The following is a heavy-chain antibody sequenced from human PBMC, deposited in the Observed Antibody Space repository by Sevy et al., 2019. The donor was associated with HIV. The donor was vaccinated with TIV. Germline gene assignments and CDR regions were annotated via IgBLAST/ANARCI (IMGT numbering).Heavy chain of an antibody. CDR1: GFTFSGFY. Sequence: GGSLRLSCEVSGFTFSGFYMSWIRQAPGKGLEWVSDISSGSTYTKSADSVKGRFTISRDNSRNSLYLQMNSLRVEDTAVYYCARDRANYAGQYFDYWGQGTLVTVSS. CDR3: ARDRANYAGQYFDY. J-gene: IGHJ4*01. V-gene: IGHV3-11*06. D-gene: IGHD4-4*01. CDR2: ISSGSTYT.